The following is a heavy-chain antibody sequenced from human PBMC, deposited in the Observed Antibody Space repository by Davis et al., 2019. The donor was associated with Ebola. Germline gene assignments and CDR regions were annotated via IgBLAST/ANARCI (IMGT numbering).Heavy chain of an antibody. J-gene: IGHJ6*04. CDR2: YYYTGST. D-gene: IGHD6-6*01. CDR1: GAFVSSGGYS. Sequence: SETLSLTCAVSGAFVSSGGYSWIWIRQPPGKGLEWIGYYYYTGSTYYSPSLRSRVTISVDTSKNLFSLKLTSVTAADTAVYYCASEALYSSSSIYYYYGMDVWGKGTTVTVSS. V-gene: IGHV4-30-4*07. CDR3: ASEALYSSSSIYYYYGMDV.